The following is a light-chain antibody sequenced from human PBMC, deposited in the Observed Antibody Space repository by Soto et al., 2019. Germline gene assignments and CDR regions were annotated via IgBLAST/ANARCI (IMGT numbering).Light chain of an antibody. Sequence: DIQMTQSPSSLSASVGDRVTITCRASQGISNYLAWYQQIPGKVPKLLISAASTLQSGVPSRFSGSGSGTDFTLTISSLQPGDVATYYCHQYTNVPAFGGGTKVEIK. J-gene: IGKJ4*01. CDR1: QGISNY. V-gene: IGKV1-27*01. CDR2: AAS. CDR3: HQYTNVPA.